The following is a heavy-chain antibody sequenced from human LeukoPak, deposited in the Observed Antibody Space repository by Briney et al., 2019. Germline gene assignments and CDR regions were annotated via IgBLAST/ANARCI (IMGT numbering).Heavy chain of an antibody. CDR1: GFTFTSSA. V-gene: IGHV1-58*01. Sequence: ASVKVSCKASGFTFTSSAVQWVRQARGQRLEWIGWIVVGSGNTNYAQKFQERVTITRDMSTSTAYMELSSLRSEDTAVYYCAAVYCGGDCYSAFDYWGQGTLVTVSS. CDR3: AAVYCGGDCYSAFDY. CDR2: IVVGSGNT. D-gene: IGHD2-21*02. J-gene: IGHJ4*02.